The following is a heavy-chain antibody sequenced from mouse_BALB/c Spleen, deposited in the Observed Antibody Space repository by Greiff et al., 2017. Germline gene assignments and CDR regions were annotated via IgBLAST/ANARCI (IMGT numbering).Heavy chain of an antibody. V-gene: IGHV1S56*01. CDR3: ARGKDSFAY. CDR1: GYTFTSYY. Sequence: VQLQQSGPELVKPGASVRISCKASGYTFTSYYIHWVKQRPGQGLEWIGWIYPGNVNTKYNEKFKGKATLTADKSSSTAYMQLSSLTSEDSAVYFCARGKDSFAYWGQGTLVTVSA. J-gene: IGHJ3*01. CDR2: IYPGNVNT.